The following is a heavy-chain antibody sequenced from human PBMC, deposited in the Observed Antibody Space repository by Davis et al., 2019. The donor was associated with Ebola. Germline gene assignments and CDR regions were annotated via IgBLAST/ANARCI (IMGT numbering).Heavy chain of an antibody. Sequence: GESLKISCAASGFTFSSYAMSWVRQAPGKGLEWVAVISYDGSNKYYADSVKGRFTISRDNPKNTLYLQMNSLRAEDTAVYYCARASGYYYYYGMDVWGQGTTVTVSS. J-gene: IGHJ6*02. CDR3: ARASGYYYYYGMDV. CDR2: ISYDGSNK. V-gene: IGHV3-30-3*01. CDR1: GFTFSSYA. D-gene: IGHD1-14*01.